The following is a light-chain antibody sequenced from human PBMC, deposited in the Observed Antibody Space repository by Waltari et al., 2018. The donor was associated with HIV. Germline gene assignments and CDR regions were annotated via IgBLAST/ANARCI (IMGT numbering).Light chain of an antibody. J-gene: IGKJ1*01. CDR1: QSVATN. V-gene: IGKV3-15*01. CDR2: AAS. CDR3: QQYNNSPPWS. Sequence: RVMTQSPATLSVSPGESAPLYCRASQSVATNLAWYQQKPGQAPRLLIYAASTRATGVPARFSGSGSGTEFTLTITSLQSEDVAVYYCQQYNNSPPWSFGQGTKVEI.